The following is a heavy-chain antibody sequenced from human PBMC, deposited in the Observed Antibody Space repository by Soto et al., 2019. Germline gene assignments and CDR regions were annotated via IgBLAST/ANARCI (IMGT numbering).Heavy chain of an antibody. CDR1: GGSISSSSYY. J-gene: IGHJ4*02. CDR2: IYYSGST. D-gene: IGHD3-10*01. V-gene: IGHV4-39*01. Sequence: QLQLQESGPGLVKPSETLSLTCTVSGGSISSSSYYWGWIRQPPGKGLEWIGSIYYSGSTYYNPSLKSRVTISVDTSKNQFSLKLSSVTAAGTAVYYCARQGDLYGSGSYFTYWGQGTLVTVSS. CDR3: ARQGDLYGSGSYFTY.